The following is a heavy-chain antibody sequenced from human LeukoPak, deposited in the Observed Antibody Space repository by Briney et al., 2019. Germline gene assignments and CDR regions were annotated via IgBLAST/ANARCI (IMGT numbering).Heavy chain of an antibody. Sequence: PGGSLRLSCAASGFTFSSYWMSWVRQAPGKGLEWVANIKQDGSEKYYVDSVKGRFTISRDNAKNSLYLQMNSLRAEDTAVYYCARAVGYCTNGVCPRAFDIRGQGTMVTVSS. V-gene: IGHV3-7*01. CDR2: IKQDGSEK. J-gene: IGHJ3*02. D-gene: IGHD2-8*01. CDR1: GFTFSSYW. CDR3: ARAVGYCTNGVCPRAFDI.